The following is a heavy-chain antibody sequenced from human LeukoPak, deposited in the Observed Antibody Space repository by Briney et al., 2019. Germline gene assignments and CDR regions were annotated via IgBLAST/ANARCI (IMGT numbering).Heavy chain of an antibody. D-gene: IGHD1-14*01. CDR1: GFTFSNYG. CDR3: AKDNPLDY. CDR2: IRYDGNNK. V-gene: IGHV3-30*02. J-gene: IGHJ4*02. Sequence: GGSLRLSCGASGFTFSNYGMLWVRQAPGKGLEWVAFIRYDGNNKLYADSVKGRFTISRDNSKNTLYLHINSLRAEETAVYYCAKDNPLDYWGQGTLVIVSS.